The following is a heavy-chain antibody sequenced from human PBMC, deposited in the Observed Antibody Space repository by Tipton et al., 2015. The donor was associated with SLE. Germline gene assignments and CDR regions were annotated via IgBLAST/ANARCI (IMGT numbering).Heavy chain of an antibody. CDR2: IYSGGST. J-gene: IGHJ4*02. CDR3: ARGVAVAGEAFDY. CDR1: GFTVSSNY. Sequence: SLRLSCAASGFTVSSNYMSWVRQAPGKGLEWVSVIYSGGSTYYADSVKGRFTISRHNSKNTLYLQMNSLRDEDTAVYYCARGVAVAGEAFDYWGQGTLVTVSS. V-gene: IGHV3-53*04. D-gene: IGHD6-19*01.